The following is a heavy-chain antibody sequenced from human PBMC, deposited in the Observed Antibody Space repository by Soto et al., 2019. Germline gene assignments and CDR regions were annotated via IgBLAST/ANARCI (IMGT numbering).Heavy chain of an antibody. CDR1: GFTFSSYG. CDR3: AKDSRGAAAGAHDY. CDR2: ISYDGSNK. D-gene: IGHD6-13*01. V-gene: IGHV3-30*18. Sequence: QVQLVESGGGVVQPGRSLRLSCAASGFTFSSYGMQWVRQAPGKGLEWVAVISYDGSNKYYADSVKGRFTISRDNSKNTLYLQMNSRRAEATAVYYCAKDSRGAAAGAHDYWGQGTLVTVSA. J-gene: IGHJ4*02.